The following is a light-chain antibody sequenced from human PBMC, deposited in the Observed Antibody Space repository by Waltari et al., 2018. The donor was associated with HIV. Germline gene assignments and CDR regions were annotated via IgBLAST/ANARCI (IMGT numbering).Light chain of an antibody. V-gene: IGLV2-23*02. CDR3: CSYVGVVNSFVL. CDR2: EVS. J-gene: IGLJ2*01. Sequence: QSALTQPASVSGSPGQSITISCPGTSSNLFSWYQQHPGKAPKLIIYEVSKRPSGVSDRFSASKSGNTASRTISGLQAEDEADYHCCSYVGVVNSFVLFGGGTKLTVL. CDR1: SSNL.